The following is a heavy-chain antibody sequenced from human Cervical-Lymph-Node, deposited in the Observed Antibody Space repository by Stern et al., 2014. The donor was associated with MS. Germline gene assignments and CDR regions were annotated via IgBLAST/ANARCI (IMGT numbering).Heavy chain of an antibody. J-gene: IGHJ4*02. V-gene: IGHV4-61*02. CDR2: IYASGNP. Sequence: VQLVESGPGLVKPSQTLSLTCTVSGGSVSTYNYYWTWIRQPAGKGLEWIGRIYASGNPNYTPPLKGRVPISLATSKNQSSLKLPSGTAADTAVYYCATSGGRRGDFRDYWGQGTLVTVSS. CDR3: ATSGGRRGDFRDY. D-gene: IGHD4-17*01. CDR1: GGSVSTYNYY.